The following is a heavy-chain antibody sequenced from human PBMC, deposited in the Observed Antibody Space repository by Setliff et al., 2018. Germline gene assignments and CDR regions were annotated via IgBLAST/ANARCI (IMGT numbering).Heavy chain of an antibody. CDR3: AKDLGVNIGELIA. V-gene: IGHV3-23*01. CDR1: GFRFSSYA. D-gene: IGHD3-10*01. Sequence: GGSLRLSCVASGFRFSSYAMNWVRQAPGKGLEWVSGVSGSGVNTFYADSVKGRFTISRDDSKNTLYLQMNSLRTEDTALYYCAKDLGVNIGELIAWGQGTLVTVSS. CDR2: VSGSGVNT. J-gene: IGHJ5*02.